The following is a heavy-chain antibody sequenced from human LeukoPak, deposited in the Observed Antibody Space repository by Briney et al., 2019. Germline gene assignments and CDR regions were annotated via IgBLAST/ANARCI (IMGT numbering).Heavy chain of an antibody. Sequence: GGSLRLSCAASGITFSSYAMSWVRQAPGKGLEWVSAISGSGGSTYYADSVKGRFTISRDNSKNTLYLQMNSLRAEDTAVYYCAKDNYYDSSGYYYYYYGMDVWGQGTTVTVSS. CDR3: AKDNYYDSSGYYYYYYGMDV. CDR2: ISGSGGST. V-gene: IGHV3-23*01. D-gene: IGHD3-22*01. CDR1: GITFSSYA. J-gene: IGHJ6*02.